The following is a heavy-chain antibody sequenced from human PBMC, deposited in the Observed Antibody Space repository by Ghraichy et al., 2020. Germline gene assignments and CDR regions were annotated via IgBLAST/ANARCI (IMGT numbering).Heavy chain of an antibody. CDR1: GFSLSTSAMC. J-gene: IGHJ6*02. V-gene: IGHV2-70*01. CDR3: ARLIAVPGYYYYYGMDV. CDR2: LDWDDDK. Sequence: QTLSLTCTFSGFSLSTSAMCVSWIRQPPGKALEWLALLDWDDDKYYSTSLKTRLTISKDTSKNQVVLTMTNMDPVDTATYYCARLIAVPGYYYYYGMDVWGQGTTVTVSS. D-gene: IGHD6-19*01.